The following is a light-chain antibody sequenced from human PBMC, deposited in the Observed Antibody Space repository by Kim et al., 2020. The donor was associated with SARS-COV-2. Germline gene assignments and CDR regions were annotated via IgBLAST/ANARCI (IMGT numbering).Light chain of an antibody. CDR3: NSRDSSGNHWV. CDR2: GKN. V-gene: IGLV3-19*01. CDR1: SLRSYY. J-gene: IGLJ3*02. Sequence: LGQTVRITCQGDSLRSYYASWYQQKPGQAPLLVIYGKNNRPSGIPDRFSGSSSGNTASLTITGAQAEDEADYYCNSRDSSGNHWVFGGGTKLTVL.